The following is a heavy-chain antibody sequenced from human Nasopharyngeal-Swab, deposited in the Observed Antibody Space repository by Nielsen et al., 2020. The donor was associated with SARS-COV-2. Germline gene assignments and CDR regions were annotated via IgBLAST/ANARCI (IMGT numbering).Heavy chain of an antibody. D-gene: IGHD4-11*01. V-gene: IGHV3-7*03. J-gene: IGHJ4*02. CDR2: MNPDGDKI. CDR3: ARDKAYSTYDY. CDR1: GFSFSTSW. Sequence: GESLKISCAASGFSFSTSWMNWARQAPGKGLEWVANMNPDGDKIYYADSAKGRFTMSRDNAENSLNLQMNSLRAEDTAVYYCARDKAYSTYDYWGQGTLVTVSS.